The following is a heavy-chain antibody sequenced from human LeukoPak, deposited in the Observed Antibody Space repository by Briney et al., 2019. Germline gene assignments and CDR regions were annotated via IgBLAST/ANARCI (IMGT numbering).Heavy chain of an antibody. V-gene: IGHV3-21*01. Sequence: GGSLRLSCAASGFTFSGYSMNWVRQAPGKGLEWVSSISSSSGHIHYADSVKGRFTISRDNAKNSVYLQMNSLRAEDTAVYFCGRDSVTVAPVAPDYWGQGTLVTVSS. CDR3: GRDSVTVAPVAPDY. J-gene: IGHJ4*02. CDR1: GFTFSGYS. D-gene: IGHD2-2*01. CDR2: ISSSSGHI.